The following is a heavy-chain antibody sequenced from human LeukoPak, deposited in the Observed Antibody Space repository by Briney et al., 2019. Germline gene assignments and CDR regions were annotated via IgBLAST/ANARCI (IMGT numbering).Heavy chain of an antibody. J-gene: IGHJ6*03. Sequence: SETLSLTCTVSGGSISSYYWSWIRQPPGKGLEWIGYIYYSGSTYYNPSLKSRVTISVDTSKNQFSLKLRSVTATDTAVYYCARHRRTNYYYYMDVWGKGTTVTISS. CDR2: IYYSGST. CDR1: GGSISSYY. D-gene: IGHD3-3*01. V-gene: IGHV4-59*08. CDR3: ARHRRTNYYYYMDV.